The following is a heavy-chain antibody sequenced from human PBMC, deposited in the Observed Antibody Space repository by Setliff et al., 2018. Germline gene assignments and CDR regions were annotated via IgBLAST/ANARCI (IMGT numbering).Heavy chain of an antibody. CDR1: GFTFSTYA. V-gene: IGHV3-23*03. J-gene: IGHJ4*02. Sequence: PGGSLRLSCAASGFTFSTYAMIWVRQIPGKGLEWVSTIYAGDKSPHYADSVGGRFTVSRDNSKNTLYLQMNSLRPEDTAVYYCARTCSGSGCYAGLESWGQGTPVTVSS. CDR3: ARTCSGSGCYAGLES. CDR2: IYAGDKSP. D-gene: IGHD2-15*01.